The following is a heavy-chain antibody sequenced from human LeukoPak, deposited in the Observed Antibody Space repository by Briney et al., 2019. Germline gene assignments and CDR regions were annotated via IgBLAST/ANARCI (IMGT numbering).Heavy chain of an antibody. D-gene: IGHD6-13*01. Sequence: GGSLRLSCRDSGFSFSNYWMNWVRQAPGKGLEWVSYISSSSSTIYYADSVKGRFTISRDNAKNSLYLQMNSLRAEDTAVYYCAREALAAEWGQGTLVTVSS. CDR1: GFSFSNYW. CDR2: ISSSSSTI. V-gene: IGHV3-48*04. J-gene: IGHJ4*02. CDR3: AREALAAE.